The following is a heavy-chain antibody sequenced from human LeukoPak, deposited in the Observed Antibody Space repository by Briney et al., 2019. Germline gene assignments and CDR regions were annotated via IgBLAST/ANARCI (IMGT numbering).Heavy chain of an antibody. J-gene: IGHJ4*02. V-gene: IGHV3-23*01. CDR1: GFIFNKYA. CDR3: VKDDSLVDYFDY. D-gene: IGHD2-2*01. CDR2: ITGGAIGT. Sequence: GGSLRLSCAASGFIFNKYAMSWVRQAPGKGMEWVSAITGGAIGTDYADSVKGRFTISRDNSKDTLYLQMTGVRAEDTAIYYCVKDDSLVDYFDYWGQGTLVTVSA.